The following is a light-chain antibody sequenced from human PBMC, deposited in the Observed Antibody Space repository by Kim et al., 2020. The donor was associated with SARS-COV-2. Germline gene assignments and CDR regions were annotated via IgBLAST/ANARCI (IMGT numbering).Light chain of an antibody. CDR1: HSDIGRYNY. V-gene: IGLV2-8*01. CDR2: DVS. CDR3: GSYTGSNTLI. Sequence: GQSVTISCTGSHSDIGRYNYVSWYQKYPGRAPKLMIYDVSRRPSGVPDRFSGSKSGNTASLTVSGLQAEDEADYYCGSYTGSNTLIFGGGTQLTVL. J-gene: IGLJ7*01.